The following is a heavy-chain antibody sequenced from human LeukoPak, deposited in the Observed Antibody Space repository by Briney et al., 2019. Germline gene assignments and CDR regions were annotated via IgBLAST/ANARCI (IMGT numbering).Heavy chain of an antibody. CDR2: ISGSGGRT. J-gene: IGHJ6*02. D-gene: IGHD3-10*01. V-gene: IGHV3-43*02. Sequence: PGGSLTLSCATSGFTYEDYAMHWVRQAPGKALEWVSLISGSGGRTYYADSVKGRFTTSRDNSKSSLYLQMDILRTEDTALYYCAKISAIRGVILGGLDVWGQGTAVTVSS. CDR1: GFTYEDYA. CDR3: AKISAIRGVILGGLDV.